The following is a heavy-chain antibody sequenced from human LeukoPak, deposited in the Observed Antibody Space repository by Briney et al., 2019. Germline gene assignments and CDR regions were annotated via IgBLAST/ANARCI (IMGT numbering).Heavy chain of an antibody. D-gene: IGHD2-15*01. CDR1: GGSISSSNYC. CDR3: ASGREGYYLKYLDY. V-gene: IGHV4-39*07. CDR2: INHSGST. J-gene: IGHJ4*02. Sequence: KPSETLSLTCIVSGGSISSSNYCWGWIRQPPGKGLEWIGEINHSGSTNYNPSLKSRVTISVDTSKNQFSLKLSSVTAADTAVYYCASGREGYYLKYLDYWGQGTLVTVSS.